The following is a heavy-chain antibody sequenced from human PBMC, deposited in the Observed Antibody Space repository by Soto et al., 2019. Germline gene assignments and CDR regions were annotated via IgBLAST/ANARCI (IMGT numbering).Heavy chain of an antibody. CDR3: ARAELTNYVILTGYYRTRAFDM. Sequence: ESGGGLVQPGGSLRLSCAASGFTVSSNYMSWVRQAPGKGLEWVSVIYSGGSTYYADTVKGRFTISRHTSKNTLYLQMNSVRAEDTDVYYCARAELTNYVILTGYYRTRAFDMWGQRTMVTVSS. J-gene: IGHJ3*02. CDR1: GFTVSSNY. V-gene: IGHV3-53*04. CDR2: IYSGGST. D-gene: IGHD3-9*01.